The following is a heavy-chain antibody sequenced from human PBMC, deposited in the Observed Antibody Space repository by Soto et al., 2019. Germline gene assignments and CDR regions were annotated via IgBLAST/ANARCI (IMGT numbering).Heavy chain of an antibody. CDR2: ITGNGHNT. CDR3: ASHQGIYKYYFDY. D-gene: IGHD1-1*01. Sequence: ETLSLTCTVSGGSISSGGYYWSWVRQPPGKGLEWVSGITGNGHNTYYAESVKGRFTISRDNSKNTLYLQMDSLRAEDAAEYYCASHQGIYKYYFDYWGQGTLVTVSS. CDR1: GGSISSGGYY. J-gene: IGHJ4*02. V-gene: IGHV3-23*01.